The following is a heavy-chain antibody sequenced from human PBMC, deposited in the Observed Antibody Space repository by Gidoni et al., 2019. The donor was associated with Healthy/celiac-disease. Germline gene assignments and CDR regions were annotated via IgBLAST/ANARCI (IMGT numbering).Heavy chain of an antibody. J-gene: IGHJ6*02. D-gene: IGHD6-19*01. CDR2: IWYDGSNK. CDR3: ARDSSGLSGMDV. CDR1: GFTFSSYG. Sequence: QVQLVESGGGVVQPGRSLRLSCAASGFTFSSYGMHWVRQAPGKGLEWVAVIWYDGSNKYYADSVKGRFTISRDNSKNTLYLQMNSLRAEDTAVYYCARDSSGLSGMDVWGQGTTVTVSS. V-gene: IGHV3-33*01.